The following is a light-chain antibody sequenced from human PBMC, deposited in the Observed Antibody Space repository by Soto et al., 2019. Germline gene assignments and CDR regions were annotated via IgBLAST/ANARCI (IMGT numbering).Light chain of an antibody. Sequence: SVLTQPASVSGSPGQSITISFTGTDDNIGRFDFVSWYQQHPDKAPKLLIYEVRKRPSGVSDRFSASKSGNTASLTISGLQAEDEGDYYCSSYATTARRLFGTGTKVTVL. CDR3: SSYATTARRL. CDR2: EVR. V-gene: IGLV2-14*01. J-gene: IGLJ1*01. CDR1: DDNIGRFDF.